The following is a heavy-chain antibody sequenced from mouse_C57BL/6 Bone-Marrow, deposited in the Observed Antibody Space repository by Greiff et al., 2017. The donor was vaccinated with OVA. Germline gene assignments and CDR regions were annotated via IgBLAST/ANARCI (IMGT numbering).Heavy chain of an antibody. Sequence: QVQLKQSGPELVKPGASVKISCKASGYAFSSSWMNWVKQRPGKGLEWIGRIYPGDGDTNYNGKFKGKATLTADKSSSTAYMQLSSLTSEDSAVYFCARPYYDYDGPYYYAMDYWGQGTSVTVSS. D-gene: IGHD2-4*01. CDR3: ARPYYDYDGPYYYAMDY. J-gene: IGHJ4*01. CDR1: GYAFSSSW. CDR2: IYPGDGDT. V-gene: IGHV1-82*01.